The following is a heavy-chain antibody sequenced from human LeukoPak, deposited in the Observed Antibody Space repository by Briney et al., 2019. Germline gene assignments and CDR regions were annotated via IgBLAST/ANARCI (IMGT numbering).Heavy chain of an antibody. V-gene: IGHV3-23*01. CDR1: GFTFSSYA. CDR3: AKDQDYYDSSGYDY. J-gene: IGHJ4*02. D-gene: IGHD3-22*01. CDR2: ISGSGGST. Sequence: GSLRLSCAASGFTFSSYAISWVRQAPGKGLEWVSAISGSGGSTYYADSVKGRFTISRDNSKNTLYLQMNSLRAEDTAVYYCAKDQDYYDSSGYDYWGQGTLVTVSS.